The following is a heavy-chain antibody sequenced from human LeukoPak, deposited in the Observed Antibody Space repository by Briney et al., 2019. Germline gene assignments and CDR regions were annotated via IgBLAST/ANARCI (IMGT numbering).Heavy chain of an antibody. V-gene: IGHV4-59*01. CDR3: ARDIKIAVAGHSLRYYYYMDV. Sequence: SETLSLTCTVSGGSISSYYWSWIRQPPGKGLEWIGSIYYSGSTNYNPSLKSRVTISVDTSKNQFSLKLSSVTAADTAVYYCARDIKIAVAGHSLRYYYYMDVWGKGTTVTVSS. D-gene: IGHD6-19*01. CDR1: GGSISSYY. CDR2: IYYSGST. J-gene: IGHJ6*03.